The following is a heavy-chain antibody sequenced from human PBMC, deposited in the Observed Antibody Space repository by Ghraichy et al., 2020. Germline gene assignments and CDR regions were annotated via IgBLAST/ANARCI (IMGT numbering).Heavy chain of an antibody. D-gene: IGHD4-17*01. CDR1: GGSISSSSYY. CDR3: ARHRATVTENWYFDL. Sequence: SETLSLTCTVSGGSISSSSYYWGWIRQPPGKGLEWIGSIYYSGSTYYNPSLKSRVTISVDTSKNQFSLKLSSVTAADTAVYYCARHRATVTENWYFDLWGRGTLVTVSS. CDR2: IYYSGST. V-gene: IGHV4-39*01. J-gene: IGHJ2*01.